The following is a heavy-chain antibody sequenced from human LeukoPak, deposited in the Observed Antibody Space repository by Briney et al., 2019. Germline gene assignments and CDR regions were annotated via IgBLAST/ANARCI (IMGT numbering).Heavy chain of an antibody. D-gene: IGHD4-11*01. V-gene: IGHV4-61*02. Sequence: SETLSLTCTVSGGSISSGSYYWSWIRQPAGKGLEWIGRIYSSGSTNYNPSLKSRVTISVDTSENQFSLKLSSVTAADTAVYYCARDRGYSNYVADYWGQGTPVTVSS. CDR2: IYSSGST. J-gene: IGHJ4*02. CDR1: GGSISSGSYY. CDR3: ARDRGYSNYVADY.